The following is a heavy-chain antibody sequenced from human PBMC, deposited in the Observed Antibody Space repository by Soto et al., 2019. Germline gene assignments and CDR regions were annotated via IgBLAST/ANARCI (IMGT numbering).Heavy chain of an antibody. CDR3: ARSAGGRFGFWSGNWFDP. Sequence: SETLSLTCTVSGGSISSYYWSWIRQPAGKGLEWIGRIYTSGSTNYNPSLKSRVTMSVDTSKNQFSLKLSSVTAADTAAYYCARSAGGRFGFWSGNWFDPWGHGTLVTVSS. CDR1: GGSISSYY. J-gene: IGHJ5*02. CDR2: IYTSGST. D-gene: IGHD3-3*01. V-gene: IGHV4-4*07.